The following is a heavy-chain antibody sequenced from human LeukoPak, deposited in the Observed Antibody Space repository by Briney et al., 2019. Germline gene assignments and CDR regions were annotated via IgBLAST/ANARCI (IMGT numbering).Heavy chain of an antibody. Sequence: SETLSLTCTVSGGSISSYYWSWIRQPPGKGLEWIGYIYYSGSTNYNPSLKSRVTISVDTSKNQFSLKLSSVTAADTAVYYCARTKFGGYDRFDYWGQGTLVTVSS. CDR2: IYYSGST. CDR3: ARTKFGGYDRFDY. D-gene: IGHD5-12*01. J-gene: IGHJ4*02. V-gene: IGHV4-59*01. CDR1: GGSISSYY.